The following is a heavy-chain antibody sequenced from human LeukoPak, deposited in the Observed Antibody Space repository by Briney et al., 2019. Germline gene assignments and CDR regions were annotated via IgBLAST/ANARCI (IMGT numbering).Heavy chain of an antibody. D-gene: IGHD1-26*01. CDR1: GFTFSSYW. J-gene: IGHJ4*02. CDR3: WANSGSYPLFDY. CDR2: IKQDGSER. V-gene: IGHV3-7*01. Sequence: GGSLRLSCAASGFTFSSYWMSWVRQAPGKGLEWVANIKQDGSERYYVDSVKGRFTISRDNAKNSLYLQMNSLRAEDTAVYYCWANSGSYPLFDYWGQGTLVTVSS.